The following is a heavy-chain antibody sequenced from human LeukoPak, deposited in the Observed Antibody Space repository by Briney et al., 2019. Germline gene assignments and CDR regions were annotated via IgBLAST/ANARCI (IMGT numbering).Heavy chain of an antibody. D-gene: IGHD6-13*01. CDR2: IYYSGST. Sequence: SETLSLTCTVSGGSISSSSYYWGWIRQPPGKGLEWIGSIYYSGSTYYNPSLKSRVTISVDTSKNQFSLKLSSVTAADTAVYYCARLPEGIAAAGAYYYMDVWGKGTTVTVSS. V-gene: IGHV4-39*01. CDR3: ARLPEGIAAAGAYYYMDV. CDR1: GGSISSSSYY. J-gene: IGHJ6*03.